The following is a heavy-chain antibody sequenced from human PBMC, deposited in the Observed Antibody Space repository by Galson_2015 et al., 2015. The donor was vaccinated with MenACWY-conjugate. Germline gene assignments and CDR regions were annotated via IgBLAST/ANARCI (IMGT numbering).Heavy chain of an antibody. CDR1: GFTVSSNY. CDR2: IYSGGST. J-gene: IGHJ3*02. CDR3: ARPYYYDSSGYYRDAFDI. Sequence: SLRLSCAASGFTVSSNYMSWVRQAPGKGLEWVSVIYSGGSTYYADSVKGRFTISRDNSKNTLYLQMNSLRAEDTAVYYCARPYYYDSSGYYRDAFDIWGQGTMVTVSS. D-gene: IGHD3-22*01. V-gene: IGHV3-66*04.